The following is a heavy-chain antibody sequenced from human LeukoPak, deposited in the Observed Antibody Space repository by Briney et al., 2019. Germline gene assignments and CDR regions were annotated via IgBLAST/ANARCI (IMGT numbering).Heavy chain of an antibody. D-gene: IGHD1-1*01. CDR3: ARDAGHQLSRRNYYAMDV. CDR2: IYASGSA. J-gene: IGHJ6*02. Sequence: PSQTLSLTCTVSGGSISGDNYYWTWIRQPAGKGLEWIGRIYASGSANYNPSLKSRVTISVDTSKNQFSLKVSSVTAADTAVYYCARDAGHQLSRRNYYAMDVWGQGTTVTVPS. CDR1: GGSISGDNYY. V-gene: IGHV4-61*02.